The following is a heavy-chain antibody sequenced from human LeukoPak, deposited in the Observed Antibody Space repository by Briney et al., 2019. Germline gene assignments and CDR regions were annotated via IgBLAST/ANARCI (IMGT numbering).Heavy chain of an antibody. D-gene: IGHD6-19*01. Sequence: GGSLRLSCAASKFTFSRYAMSWVRQAPGKGLEWVSVIYSGGSTYYADSVKGRFTISRDNSKNTLYLQMNSLRAEDAAVYYCARVRQWRDFFYFDYWGQGTLVTVSS. CDR3: ARVRQWRDFFYFDY. CDR1: KFTFSRYA. J-gene: IGHJ4*02. CDR2: IYSGGST. V-gene: IGHV3-53*01.